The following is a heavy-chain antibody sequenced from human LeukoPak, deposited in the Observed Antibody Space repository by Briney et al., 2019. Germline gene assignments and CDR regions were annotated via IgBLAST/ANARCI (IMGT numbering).Heavy chain of an antibody. J-gene: IGHJ3*02. CDR1: GGSISSYY. CDR3: ARDQDGDYGLRYPGGAFDI. CDR2: IYYSGST. Sequence: SETLSLTCTVSGGSISSYYWSWIRQPPGKGLEWIGYIYYSGSTNYNPSLKSRATISVDTSKNQFSLKLSSVTAADTAVYYCARDQDGDYGLRYPGGAFDIWGQGTMVTVSS. V-gene: IGHV4-59*01. D-gene: IGHD4-17*01.